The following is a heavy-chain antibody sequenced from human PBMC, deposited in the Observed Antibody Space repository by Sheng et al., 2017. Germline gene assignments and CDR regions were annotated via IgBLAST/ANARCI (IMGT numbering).Heavy chain of an antibody. CDR2: ISSSSSYI. D-gene: IGHD1-1*01. CDR3: XRDRRNWKDAFDI. V-gene: IGHV3-21*01. J-gene: IGHJ3*02. CDR1: GFTFSSYS. Sequence: EVQLVESGGGLVKPGGSLRLSCAASGFTFSSYSMNWVRQAPGKGLEWVSSISSSSSYIYYADSVKGRFTISRDNAKNSLYLQMNSLRAEDTAVYYCXRDRRNWKDAFDIWGQGTMVTVSS.